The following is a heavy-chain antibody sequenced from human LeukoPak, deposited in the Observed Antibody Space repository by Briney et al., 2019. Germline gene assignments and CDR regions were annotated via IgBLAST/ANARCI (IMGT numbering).Heavy chain of an antibody. D-gene: IGHD6-19*01. V-gene: IGHV1-2*02. CDR1: GYTFTGYY. CDR2: INPNSGGT. J-gene: IGHJ4*02. Sequence: ASVKVSCKASGYTFTGYYMHWVRQAPGQGLEWMGWINPNSGGTNYAQKFQGRVTMTRDTSISTAYMELSRLRSDDTAVYYCARAQGLAVAGTRNYWGQGTLVTVSS. CDR3: ARAQGLAVAGTRNY.